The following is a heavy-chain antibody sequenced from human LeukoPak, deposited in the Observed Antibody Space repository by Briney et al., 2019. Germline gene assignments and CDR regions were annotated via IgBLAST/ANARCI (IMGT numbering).Heavy chain of an antibody. Sequence: NPSGTLSLACAVSGGSISISNWWSWVGQPPGKGLGWIGETYHSRSTYYSPSLKSRVTISVDKSKNQFSLNLPSVTAADTAMYYCARSHRSGYYRGAFDYWGQGTLVTVSS. J-gene: IGHJ4*02. CDR3: ARSHRSGYYRGAFDY. CDR2: TYHSRST. CDR1: GGSISISNW. D-gene: IGHD3-3*01. V-gene: IGHV4-4*02.